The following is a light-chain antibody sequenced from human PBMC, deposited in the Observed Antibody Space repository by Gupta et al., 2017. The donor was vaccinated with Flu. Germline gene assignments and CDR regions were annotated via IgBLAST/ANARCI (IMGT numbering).Light chain of an antibody. Sequence: SALTQPPSVSGSPGQSVTISCTGNSSDVGRYNRVSWYQQSPATVPKLMIYEVTNRPAGAPDRFSGSKSGNTASLTISGLQAEDEADYYCTSYTSSSTYVFGTGTKVTVL. J-gene: IGLJ1*01. V-gene: IGLV2-18*02. CDR2: EVT. CDR1: SSDVGRYNR. CDR3: TSYTSSSTYV.